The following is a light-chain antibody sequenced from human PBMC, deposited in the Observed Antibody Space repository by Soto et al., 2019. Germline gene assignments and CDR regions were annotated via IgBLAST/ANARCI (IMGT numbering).Light chain of an antibody. Sequence: DIQMTQSPSSVSAPVGDRVTITCRASQSISSYLNWYQQKPGKAPKLLIYAASSLQSGVPSRFSGSGSGTDFTLTISSLQPEDFATYYCQQSYSTPINFGQGTRLEIK. CDR1: QSISSY. CDR3: QQSYSTPIN. CDR2: AAS. J-gene: IGKJ5*01. V-gene: IGKV1-39*01.